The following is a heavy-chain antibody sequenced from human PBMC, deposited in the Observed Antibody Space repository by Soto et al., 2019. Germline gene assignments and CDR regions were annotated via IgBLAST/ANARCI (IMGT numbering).Heavy chain of an antibody. V-gene: IGHV4-34*01. CDR1: GGSFSGYY. D-gene: IGHD1-1*01. CDR3: ARGYNWNDEFDY. CDR2: INHSGST. Sequence: PSETLSLTCAVYGGSFSGYYWSWIRQPPGKGLEWIGEINHSGSTNYNPSLKSRVTISVDTSKNQFSLKLSSVTAADTAVYYCARGYNWNDEFDYWGQGTLVTVYS. J-gene: IGHJ4*02.